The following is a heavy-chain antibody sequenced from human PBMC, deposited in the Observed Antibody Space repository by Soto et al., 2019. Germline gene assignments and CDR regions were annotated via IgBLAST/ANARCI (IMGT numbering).Heavy chain of an antibody. CDR1: GGTLSSYA. J-gene: IGHJ3*02. V-gene: IGHV1-69*13. Sequence: SVKVSCKASGGTLSSYAISLVRQDPGQGLEWMGGIIPIFGTANYAQKVQGRVTITADESTSTAYMELSSLRSEDTAVYYCAREWGYYYDSSGYYLLGAFDIWGKGTRVTVSS. D-gene: IGHD3-22*01. CDR2: IIPIFGTA. CDR3: AREWGYYYDSSGYYLLGAFDI.